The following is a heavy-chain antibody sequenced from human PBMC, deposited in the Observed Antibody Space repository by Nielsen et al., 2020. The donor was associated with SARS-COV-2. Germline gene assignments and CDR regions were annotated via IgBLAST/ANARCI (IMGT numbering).Heavy chain of an antibody. D-gene: IGHD6-19*01. Sequence: GESLKISCAASGFTFSRSWMSWVRQAPGKGLAWVANIKQDGSEKYYVDPVKGRFTISRDNAKNSLSLQMNSLRAEDTAVYYCARESVTGTDAFDIWGQGTVVTVSS. J-gene: IGHJ3*02. CDR3: ARESVTGTDAFDI. V-gene: IGHV3-7*01. CDR1: GFTFSRSW. CDR2: IKQDGSEK.